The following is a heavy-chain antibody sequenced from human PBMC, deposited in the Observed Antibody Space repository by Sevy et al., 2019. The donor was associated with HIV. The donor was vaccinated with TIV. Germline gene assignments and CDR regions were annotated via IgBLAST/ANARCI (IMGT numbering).Heavy chain of an antibody. Sequence: GGSLRLSCAASGFTFSGSAMHWVRQASGKGLEWVGRIRSKANSYATAYAASVKGRFTISRDDSKNTAYLQMNRLKTEDTTVYYGTRQGDIVLVPAAIRGAFDIWGQGTMVTVS. CDR3: TRQGDIVLVPAAIRGAFDI. J-gene: IGHJ3*02. D-gene: IGHD2-2*01. V-gene: IGHV3-73*01. CDR1: GFTFSGSA. CDR2: IRSKANSYAT.